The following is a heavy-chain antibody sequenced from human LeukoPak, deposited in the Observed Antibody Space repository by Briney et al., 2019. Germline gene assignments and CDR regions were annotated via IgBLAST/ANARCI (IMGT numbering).Heavy chain of an antibody. Sequence: PSETLSLTCTVSGGSISSYYWSWIRQPPGKGLEWIGYIYYSGSTNYNPSLKSRVTISVDTSKNQFSLKLSSVTAADTAVYYCARWSVATATDYWGQGTLVTVSS. CDR1: GGSISSYY. CDR2: IYYSGST. J-gene: IGHJ4*02. CDR3: ARWSVATATDY. D-gene: IGHD5-12*01. V-gene: IGHV4-59*01.